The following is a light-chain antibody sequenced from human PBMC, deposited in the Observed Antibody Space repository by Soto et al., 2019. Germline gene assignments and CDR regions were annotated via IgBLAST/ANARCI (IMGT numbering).Light chain of an antibody. V-gene: IGKV1-39*01. CDR2: AAS. Sequence: IEKTEAPSSLSASVGDRVPITYRASQSISSYLNWYQQKPGKAPKLLIYAASSLQSGVPSRFSGGGSGTDFTLTITSLQPEDFATYYCQQSYSSPWTFGQGTKVDIK. J-gene: IGKJ1*01. CDR3: QQSYSSPWT. CDR1: QSISSY.